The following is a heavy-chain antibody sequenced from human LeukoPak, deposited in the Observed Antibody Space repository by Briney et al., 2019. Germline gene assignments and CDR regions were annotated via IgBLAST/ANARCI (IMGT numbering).Heavy chain of an antibody. D-gene: IGHD3-10*01. CDR3: ARGGGWFEYYFDY. V-gene: IGHV1-2*02. CDR2: INPNSGGT. J-gene: IGHJ4*02. CDR1: GDTFTRYY. Sequence: GASVKVSCKASGDTFTRYYMYWVRQAPGQRLEWMGWINPNSGGTNYPQKFQGRVTMPRDTSISPAYMELSRLRADDTAVYYCARGGGWFEYYFDYWGQGTLVTVSS.